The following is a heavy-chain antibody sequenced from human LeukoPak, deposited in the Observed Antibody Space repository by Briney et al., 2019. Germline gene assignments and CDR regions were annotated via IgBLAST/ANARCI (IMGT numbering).Heavy chain of an antibody. CDR1: GFTFSSYE. Sequence: PGGSLRLSCAASGFTFSSYEMNWVRQAPGKGLEWVSYISTSGSPIDYGNSVKGRFTISRDNAKNSLYLQMNSLRAEDTALYYCARRGFYDTSGYLFDYWGQGTLVTASS. CDR2: ISTSGSPI. V-gene: IGHV3-48*03. D-gene: IGHD3-22*01. J-gene: IGHJ4*02. CDR3: ARRGFYDTSGYLFDY.